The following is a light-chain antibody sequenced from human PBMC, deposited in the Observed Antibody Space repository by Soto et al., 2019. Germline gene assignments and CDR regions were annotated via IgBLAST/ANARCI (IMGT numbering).Light chain of an antibody. V-gene: IGKV1-39*01. CDR1: QSISNY. J-gene: IGKJ2*01. Sequence: DIQMTQSPSSLSASVGDRVTITCRASQSISNYLNWDQQKPGKAPNLLIYDASSLQSGVPSRFSGSGSGTDFTLTISRLQPEDFATYYCQQSYSTPPGTFGQGTKLEIK. CDR3: QQSYSTPPGT. CDR2: DAS.